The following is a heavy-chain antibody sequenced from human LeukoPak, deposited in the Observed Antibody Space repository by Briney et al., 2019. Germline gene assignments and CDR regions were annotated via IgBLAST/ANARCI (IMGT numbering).Heavy chain of an antibody. Sequence: ASVTVSCKASGYTFVSYGITWVRQAPGQGPEWMGWISVYNGDTKYAQNLQGRVTLTTDTSTSTAYMELRSLRSDDTAVYYCVRGGGFNSGFEYWGQGTLVIVSS. V-gene: IGHV1-18*04. J-gene: IGHJ4*02. CDR3: VRGGGFNSGFEY. CDR2: ISVYNGDT. CDR1: GYTFVSYG. D-gene: IGHD3-10*01.